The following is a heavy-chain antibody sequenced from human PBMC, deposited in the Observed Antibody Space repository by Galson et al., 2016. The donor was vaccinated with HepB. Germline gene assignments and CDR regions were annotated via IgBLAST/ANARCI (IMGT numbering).Heavy chain of an antibody. Sequence: SLRLSCAASGFTLRRSVMSWIRQAPGKGPEWVSGISETESDSYYADSVRGRFTISRDNSKNMVYLQLNSLRAEDTALYYCASPPTYWGRGTLVTVSS. J-gene: IGHJ4*02. CDR2: ISETESDS. CDR3: ASPPTY. V-gene: IGHV3-23*01. CDR1: GFTLRRSV.